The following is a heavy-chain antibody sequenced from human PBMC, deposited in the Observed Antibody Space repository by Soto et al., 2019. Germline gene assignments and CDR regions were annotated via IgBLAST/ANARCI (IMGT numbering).Heavy chain of an antibody. J-gene: IGHJ6*02. CDR1: GITFSTSA. V-gene: IGHV1-58*02. Sequence: QMQLVQSGPEVRKPGTSVKVSCKASGITFSTSAIQWVRQARGHRLEWIGWVVVGSGDTNYAQNFQQRVTITRDMSTSTAYMELSSLRSEDTAVYYCAAWLGYWTNGLCPQPFYYYNGMDVWGQGTTVTVSS. CDR2: VVVGSGDT. D-gene: IGHD2-8*01. CDR3: AAWLGYWTNGLCPQPFYYYNGMDV.